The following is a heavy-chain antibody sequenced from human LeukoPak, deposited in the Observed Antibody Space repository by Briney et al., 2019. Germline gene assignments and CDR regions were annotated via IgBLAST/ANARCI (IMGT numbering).Heavy chain of an antibody. CDR1: GGSISSYY. J-gene: IGHJ5*02. V-gene: IGHV4-59*05. CDR3: TRHAPDLGSGWAWFDP. Sequence: SETLSLTCTVSGGSISSYYWSWIRQPPGKGLEWIGTIYDSGGTYYNPSLKSRVTISVDTSKNQFSLRLTSVTATDTALYYCTRHAPDLGSGWAWFDPWGQGTLVTVSS. D-gene: IGHD6-19*01. CDR2: IYDSGGT.